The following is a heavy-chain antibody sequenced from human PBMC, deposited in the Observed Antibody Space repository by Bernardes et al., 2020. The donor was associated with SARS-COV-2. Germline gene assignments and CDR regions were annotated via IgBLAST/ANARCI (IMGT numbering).Heavy chain of an antibody. CDR2: ISAYNGNT. CDR3: ARDPGEYYDFWSGYLFDY. CDR1: GYTFTSYG. Sequence: ASVKVSCKASGYTFTSYGISWVRQAPGQGLEWMGWISAYNGNTNYAQKLQGRVTMTTDTSTSTAYMELRSLRSDDTAVYYCARDPGEYYDFWSGYLFDYWGQGTLVTVSS. J-gene: IGHJ4*02. D-gene: IGHD3-3*01. V-gene: IGHV1-18*01.